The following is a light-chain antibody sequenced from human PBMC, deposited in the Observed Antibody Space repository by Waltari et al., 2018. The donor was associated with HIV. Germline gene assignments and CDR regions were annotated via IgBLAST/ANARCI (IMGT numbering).Light chain of an antibody. V-gene: IGLV2-23*02. CDR3: CSYAGSSTWV. J-gene: IGLJ3*02. Sequence: QSALPQPASVSGSPGQSITISCTGTSSAVGGYNYVPWYQQHPGKAPKLMSYDVSKRPSGVSNRFSGSKSGNTASLTISGLQAEDEADYYCCSYAGSSTWVFGGGTKLTVL. CDR1: SSAVGGYNY. CDR2: DVS.